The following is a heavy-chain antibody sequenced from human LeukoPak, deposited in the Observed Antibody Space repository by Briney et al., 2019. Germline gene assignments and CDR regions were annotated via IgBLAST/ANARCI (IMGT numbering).Heavy chain of an antibody. Sequence: SETLSLTCTVSGGSISSGDYYWSWIRQPPGKGLEWIGYIYYSGSTYYNPSLKSRVTISVDASKNQFSLKLSSVTAAGPAVYYCAGGGELLPQNDYWGQGTLVTVSS. CDR2: IYYSGST. D-gene: IGHD1-26*01. V-gene: IGHV4-30-4*08. J-gene: IGHJ4*02. CDR3: AGGGELLPQNDY. CDR1: GGSISSGDYY.